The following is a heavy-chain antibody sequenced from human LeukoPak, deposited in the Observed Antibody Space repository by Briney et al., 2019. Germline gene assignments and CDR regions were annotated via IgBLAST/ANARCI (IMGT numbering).Heavy chain of an antibody. Sequence: GGSLRLSCAVAGFILSSHGIHCVRQAPGKGLEWVAVISYDGSKKHYGDSVKGRFTISRDNSKNTLYLQMNSLRAEDTAMYFCARGWGVGIMDFFDYWGQGTLVTVSS. CDR3: ARGWGVGIMDFFDY. D-gene: IGHD3-16*01. CDR2: ISYDGSKK. J-gene: IGHJ4*02. CDR1: GFILSSHG. V-gene: IGHV3-30*03.